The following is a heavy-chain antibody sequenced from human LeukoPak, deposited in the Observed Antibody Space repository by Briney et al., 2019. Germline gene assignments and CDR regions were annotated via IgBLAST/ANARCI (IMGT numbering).Heavy chain of an antibody. CDR1: GGSISSSSYY. D-gene: IGHD1-1*01. Sequence: PSETLSLTCTVSGGSISSSSYYWGWIRQPPGKGLEWIGSIYYSGSTYNNPSLKSRVTMSVDTSKNQFSLKLSSVTAADTAVYYCARVGKSYYYYMDVWGKGTTVTVSS. J-gene: IGHJ6*03. CDR2: IYYSGST. CDR3: ARVGKSYYYYMDV. V-gene: IGHV4-39*07.